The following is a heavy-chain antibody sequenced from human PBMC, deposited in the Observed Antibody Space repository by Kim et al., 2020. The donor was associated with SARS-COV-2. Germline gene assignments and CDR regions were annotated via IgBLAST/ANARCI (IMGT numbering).Heavy chain of an antibody. Sequence: SQTLSLTCAVYGGSFSGYYWSWIRQPPGKGLEWIGEINHSGSTNYNPSLKSRVTISVDTSKNQFSLKLSSVTAADTAVYYCARGNYGSGLGGFYYWGQGTLVTVSS. D-gene: IGHD3-10*01. CDR1: GGSFSGYY. J-gene: IGHJ4*02. CDR2: INHSGST. CDR3: ARGNYGSGLGGFYY. V-gene: IGHV4-34*01.